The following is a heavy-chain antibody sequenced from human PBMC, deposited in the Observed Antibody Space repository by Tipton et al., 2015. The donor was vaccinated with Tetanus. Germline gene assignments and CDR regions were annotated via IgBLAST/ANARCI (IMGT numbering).Heavy chain of an antibody. D-gene: IGHD3-10*01. CDR1: GGSFSGYY. Sequence: TLSLTCAVYGGSFSGYYCSWIRQSPGRGLEWIGEIHPSGSTYYNPSFTSRITLSQDTSKNQFSLKLNSVTAADTAVYYCAKVDYHGSEYRSIDYWGQGTLVTVSS. V-gene: IGHV4-34*01. CDR3: AKVDYHGSEYRSIDY. CDR2: IHPSGST. J-gene: IGHJ4*02.